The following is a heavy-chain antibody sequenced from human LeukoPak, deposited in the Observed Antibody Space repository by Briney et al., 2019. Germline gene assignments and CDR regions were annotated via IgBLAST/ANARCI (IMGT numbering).Heavy chain of an antibody. CDR3: VRYSLETHSFDI. D-gene: IGHD1-26*01. Sequence: SETLSLTCTVSGGPISSSGHYCAWIRQPPGEGLEWFGGIHYSGTTYYDTSLKSRMTMSVDTSKNQFSLKLTSLTAADTAVYYCVRYSLETHSFDIWGQGTLVTVSS. CDR1: GGPISSSGHY. J-gene: IGHJ4*02. CDR2: IHYSGTT. V-gene: IGHV4-39*01.